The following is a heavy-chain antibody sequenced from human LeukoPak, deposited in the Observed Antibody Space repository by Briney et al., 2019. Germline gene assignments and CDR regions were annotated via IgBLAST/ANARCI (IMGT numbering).Heavy chain of an antibody. CDR2: ISSSSSTI. J-gene: IGHJ4*02. CDR1: GFTLSSYS. V-gene: IGHV3-48*04. Sequence: GGSLRLSCAASGFTLSSYSMNWVRQAPGKGLEWVSYISSSSSTIYYTGSVKGRFTISRDNAKNSLYLQMNSLRPEDTAVYYCARGAYCGGDCFGPYYFDYWGQGTLVTVSS. D-gene: IGHD2-21*02. CDR3: ARGAYCGGDCFGPYYFDY.